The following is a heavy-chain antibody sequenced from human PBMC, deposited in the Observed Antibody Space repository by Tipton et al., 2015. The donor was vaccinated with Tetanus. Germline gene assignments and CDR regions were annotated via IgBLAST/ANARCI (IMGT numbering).Heavy chain of an antibody. CDR1: GGSVSSGSYY. Sequence: LRLSCTVFGGSVSSGSYYWAWIRQPPGKGLEYIGYILYGASTHYNPSLKSRVTVSADPSQNQFSLKLSSVTAADTAVYYCARANYDSSKKGPFDSWGQGSLVIVSS. D-gene: IGHD1-7*01. V-gene: IGHV4-61*01. CDR3: ARANYDSSKKGPFDS. CDR2: ILYGAST. J-gene: IGHJ4*02.